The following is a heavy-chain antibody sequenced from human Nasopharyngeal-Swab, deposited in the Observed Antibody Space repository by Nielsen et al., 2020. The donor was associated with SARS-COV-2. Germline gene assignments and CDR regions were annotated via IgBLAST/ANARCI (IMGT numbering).Heavy chain of an antibody. CDR3: VRDESGDYLGLPFDS. CDR2: IFPSGST. D-gene: IGHD4-17*01. CDR1: GGSISRSQW. J-gene: IGHJ4*02. V-gene: IGHV4-4*02. Sequence: SETLSLTCAVSGGSISRSQWWTWVRQPPGKGLEWIGEIFPSGSTKYSPSLKSRVTISIDESKNQFSLILTSVTAADTAVYYCVRDESGDYLGLPFDSWGPGTLVTVSS.